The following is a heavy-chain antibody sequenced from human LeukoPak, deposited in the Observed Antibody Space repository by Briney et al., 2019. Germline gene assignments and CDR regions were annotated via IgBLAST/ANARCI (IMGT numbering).Heavy chain of an antibody. V-gene: IGHV3-11*01. CDR1: GFTFTDYY. CDR3: ARDGRLAKVEGEDYYYDGMDV. D-gene: IGHD3-16*01. CDR2: ISPTGHTI. J-gene: IGHJ6*02. Sequence: GGSLRLSCAASGFTFTDYYMSWVRQAPGKGLEWISYISPTGHTIYYADSVKGRFTISRDNTKNSLCLQMNRLRAEDTALYYCARDGRLAKVEGEDYYYDGMDVWGQGTTVIVSS.